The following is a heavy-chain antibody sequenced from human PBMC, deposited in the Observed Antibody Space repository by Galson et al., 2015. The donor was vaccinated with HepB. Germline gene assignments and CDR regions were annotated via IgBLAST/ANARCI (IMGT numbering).Heavy chain of an antibody. CDR2: ISYDGSNK. CDR1: GFTFSSYA. Sequence: SLRLSCAASGFTFSSYAMHWVRQAPGKGLEWVAVISYDGSNKYYADSVKGRFTISRDNSKNTLYLQMNSLRAEDTAVYYCASPYYYYDSSGSRADYWGQGTLVTVSS. CDR3: ASPYYYYDSSGSRADY. J-gene: IGHJ4*02. V-gene: IGHV3-30*04. D-gene: IGHD3-22*01.